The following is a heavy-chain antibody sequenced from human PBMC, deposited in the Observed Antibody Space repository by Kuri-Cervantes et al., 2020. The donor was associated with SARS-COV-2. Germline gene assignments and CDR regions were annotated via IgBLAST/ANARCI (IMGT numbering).Heavy chain of an antibody. CDR1: GYTFTSYD. CDR2: MNPNSGNT. CDR3: ARAFSNYVDWFDP. J-gene: IGHJ5*02. V-gene: IGHV1-8*03. D-gene: IGHD4-11*01. Sequence: ASVKVSCKASGYTFTSYDINWVRQATAQGLEWMGWMNPNSGNTGYAQKFQGRVTITRNTSISTAYMELRSLRSEDTAVYFCARAFSNYVDWFDPWGQGTLVTVSS.